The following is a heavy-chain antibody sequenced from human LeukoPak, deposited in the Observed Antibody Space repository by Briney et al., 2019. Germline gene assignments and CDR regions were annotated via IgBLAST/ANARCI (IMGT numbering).Heavy chain of an antibody. CDR3: ARVYRSSSGYCFDY. D-gene: IGHD6-6*01. Sequence: GGSLRLSCAASGFTFSSYWMDWVRQAPGKGLEWVANIKQDGSEKYYVNTVKGRFTISRDNAQNSLYLQMNSLRAEDTAVYYCARVYRSSSGYCFDYWGQGTLVTVSS. CDR2: IKQDGSEK. J-gene: IGHJ4*02. V-gene: IGHV3-7*01. CDR1: GFTFSSYW.